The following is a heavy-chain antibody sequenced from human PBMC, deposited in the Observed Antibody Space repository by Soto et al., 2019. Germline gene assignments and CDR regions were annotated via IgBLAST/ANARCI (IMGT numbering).Heavy chain of an antibody. J-gene: IGHJ6*02. D-gene: IGHD3-22*01. CDR3: ARFYYDSSGYLPSPYYYYYGMDV. Sequence: EVQLVESGGGLVQPGGSLRLSCAASGFTFSSYWMSWVRQAPGKGLEWVANIKQDGSEKYYVDSVKGRFTISRDNAKNPLYLQMNSLRAEDTAVYYCARFYYDSSGYLPSPYYYYYGMDVWGQGTTVTVSS. V-gene: IGHV3-7*04. CDR1: GFTFSSYW. CDR2: IKQDGSEK.